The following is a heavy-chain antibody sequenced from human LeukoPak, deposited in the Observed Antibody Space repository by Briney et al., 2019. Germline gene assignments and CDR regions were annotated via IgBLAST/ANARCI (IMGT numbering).Heavy chain of an antibody. CDR2: IIPIFGTA. CDR3: ARDLGYYYDSSGYYPIDY. J-gene: IGHJ4*02. CDR1: GGTFGSYA. Sequence: SVKVSCKASGGTFGSYAISWVRQAPGQGLEWMGGIIPIFGTANYAQKFQGRVTITADESTSTAYMELSSLRSEDTAVYYCARDLGYYYDSSGYYPIDYWGQGTLVTVSS. D-gene: IGHD3-22*01. V-gene: IGHV1-69*01.